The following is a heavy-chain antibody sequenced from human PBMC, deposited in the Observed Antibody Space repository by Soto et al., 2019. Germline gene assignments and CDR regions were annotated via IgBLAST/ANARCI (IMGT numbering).Heavy chain of an antibody. Sequence: QVRLKESGPGLVKPSGTLSLTCAVSGGSVESSSCWSWVRQAPGKGLEWIGEIYHSGTFNYNPSLASRVSVSVDKSPHQFSLNLNAVTAADTAVYYCVRSVPAATWAYNGMDVWGQGTTVTVSS. CDR1: GGSVESSSC. CDR2: IYHSGTF. D-gene: IGHD2-15*01. V-gene: IGHV4-4*02. J-gene: IGHJ6*02. CDR3: VRSVPAATWAYNGMDV.